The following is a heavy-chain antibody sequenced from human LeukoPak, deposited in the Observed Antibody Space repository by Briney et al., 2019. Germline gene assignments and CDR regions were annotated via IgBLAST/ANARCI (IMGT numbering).Heavy chain of an antibody. CDR2: ISWNSGSI. CDR1: GFTFDDYA. J-gene: IGHJ4*02. CDR3: AKDSMVRGVPVYFDY. Sequence: GGSLRLSCAASGFTFDDYAMHWVRQAPGKGLEWVSGISWNSGSIGYADSVKGRFTISRDNAKNSLYLQMNSLRAEDTALYYCAKDSMVRGVPVYFDYWGQGTLVAVSS. D-gene: IGHD3-10*01. V-gene: IGHV3-9*01.